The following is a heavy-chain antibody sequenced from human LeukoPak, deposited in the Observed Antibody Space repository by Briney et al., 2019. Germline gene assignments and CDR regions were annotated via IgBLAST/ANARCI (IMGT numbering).Heavy chain of an antibody. CDR3: ARGPYDFWSGSYFDY. CDR1: GGSISSSSYY. V-gene: IGHV4-39*01. J-gene: IGHJ4*02. D-gene: IGHD3-3*01. Sequence: SETLSLTCTVSGGSISSSSYYWGWIRQPPGKGLEWIGSIYYSGSTYYNPSPKSRVTISVDTSKNQFSLKLSSVAAADTAVYYCARGPYDFWSGSYFDYWGQGTLVTVSS. CDR2: IYYSGST.